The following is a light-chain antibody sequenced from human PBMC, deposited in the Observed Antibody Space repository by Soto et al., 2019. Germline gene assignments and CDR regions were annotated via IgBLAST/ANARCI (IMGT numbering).Light chain of an antibody. J-gene: IGLJ3*02. CDR1: SSDVGGYNY. CDR3: SSYAGSNNLEV. Sequence: QPVLTQPPSASGSPGQSVTISCTGTSSDVGGYNYVSWYQQHPGKAPQLMIYEVSKRPSGVPDRFSGSKSGNTASLTVSGLQAEDEADYYCSSYAGSNNLEVFGGGTKLTVL. CDR2: EVS. V-gene: IGLV2-8*01.